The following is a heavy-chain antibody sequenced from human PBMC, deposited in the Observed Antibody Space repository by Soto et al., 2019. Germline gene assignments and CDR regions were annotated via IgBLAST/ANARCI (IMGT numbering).Heavy chain of an antibody. D-gene: IGHD5-18*01. CDR2: IYHSGST. CDR1: GVSISSGGYS. J-gene: IGHJ4*02. V-gene: IGHV4-30-2*01. Sequence: QLQLQESGSGLVKPSQTLSLTCAVSGVSISSGGYSWSWIRQPPGKGLEWIGYIYHSGSTYYNPSLKSRVTISVDRSKNQFSLKLSSVTAAETAVYYCARVQYSYGPPYFDYWGQGTLVTVSS. CDR3: ARVQYSYGPPYFDY.